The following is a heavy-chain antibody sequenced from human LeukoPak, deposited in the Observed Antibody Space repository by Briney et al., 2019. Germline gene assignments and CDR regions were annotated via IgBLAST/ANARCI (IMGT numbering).Heavy chain of an antibody. Sequence: SETLSLTCTVSGGSISGYYWSWIRQPPGKGLEWIGYIYYSGSTNYNPSLKSRVTISVDTSKNQFSLKLSSVTAADTAVYYCAREIYDILDRWFDPWGQGTLVTVSS. V-gene: IGHV4-59*01. J-gene: IGHJ5*02. D-gene: IGHD3-9*01. CDR2: IYYSGST. CDR3: AREIYDILDRWFDP. CDR1: GGSISGYY.